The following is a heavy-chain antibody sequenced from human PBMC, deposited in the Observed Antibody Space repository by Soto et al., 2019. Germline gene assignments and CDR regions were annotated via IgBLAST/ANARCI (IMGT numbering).Heavy chain of an antibody. Sequence: PGGSLRLSCAASGFTFSSYWMTWVRQAPGKGLEWVANIKQDGSEKYYVDSVKGRFTISRDNAKNSLYLQMNSLRVEDTDVYYCARDTAAMRIVSLLNSPDYWGQGTLVTVSS. J-gene: IGHJ4*02. CDR2: IKQDGSEK. CDR1: GFTFSSYW. D-gene: IGHD3-22*01. V-gene: IGHV3-7*01. CDR3: ARDTAAMRIVSLLNSPDY.